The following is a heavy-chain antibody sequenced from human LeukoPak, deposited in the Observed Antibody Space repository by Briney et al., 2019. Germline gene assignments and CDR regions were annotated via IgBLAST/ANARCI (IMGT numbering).Heavy chain of an antibody. D-gene: IGHD4-23*01. J-gene: IGHJ4*02. V-gene: IGHV4-59*01. CDR2: IYYSGST. CDR3: ASSLGPPYGGNYRFDY. Sequence: SETLSLTCTVSGGSISSYYWSWIRQPPGKGLEWIGYIYYSGSTNYNPSLKSRVTISVDTSKNQFSLKLSSVTAADTAVYYCASSLGPPYGGNYRFDYWGQGTLVTVSS. CDR1: GGSISSYY.